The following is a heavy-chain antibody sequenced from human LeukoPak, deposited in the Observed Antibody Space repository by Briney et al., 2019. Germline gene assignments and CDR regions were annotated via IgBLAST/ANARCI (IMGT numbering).Heavy chain of an antibody. Sequence: SQTLSLTCAISGDSVSSKSTAWNWIRQSPSRDLEWLGRTYYRSKRYTGYAVSVKGRITINPDTSKNCFSLQLNSGTPEDTVVYYCVRLVGGDIEYWGQGTLVTV. CDR2: TYYRSKRYT. J-gene: IGHJ4*02. CDR1: GDSVSSKSTA. V-gene: IGHV6-1*01. D-gene: IGHD5-12*01. CDR3: VRLVGGDIEY.